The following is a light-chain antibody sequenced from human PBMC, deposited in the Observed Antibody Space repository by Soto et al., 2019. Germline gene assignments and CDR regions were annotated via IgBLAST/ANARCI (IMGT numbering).Light chain of an antibody. CDR3: QSYDSSLSAFYV. CDR1: SSNIGAGYD. CDR2: GNS. Sequence: QSVLTQPPSVSGAPGQRVTLSCTGSSSNIGAGYDVPWYQQLPGTAPKLLIYGNSNRPSGVPDRFSGSKSGTSASLAITGLQAEDEADYYCQSYDSSLSAFYVFGTGTKLTVL. V-gene: IGLV1-40*01. J-gene: IGLJ1*01.